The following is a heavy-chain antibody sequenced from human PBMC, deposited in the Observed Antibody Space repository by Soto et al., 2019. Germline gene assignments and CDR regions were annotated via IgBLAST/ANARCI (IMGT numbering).Heavy chain of an antibody. J-gene: IGHJ4*02. CDR3: AVVLRYFDWTDY. Sequence: SVKVSCKASGGTFSSYAISWVRQAPGQGLEWMGGIIPIFGTANYAQKFQGRVTITADESTSTAYMELSSLRSEDTAVYYCAVVLRYFDWTDYWGQGTLVTVSS. D-gene: IGHD3-9*01. CDR1: GGTFSSYA. V-gene: IGHV1-69*13. CDR2: IIPIFGTA.